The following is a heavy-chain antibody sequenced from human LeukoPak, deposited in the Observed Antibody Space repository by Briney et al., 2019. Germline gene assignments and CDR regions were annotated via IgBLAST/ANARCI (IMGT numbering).Heavy chain of an antibody. CDR3: ARRDPTTVTAFDY. CDR1: GFDFTRDW. D-gene: IGHD4-17*01. Sequence: AESLKISCRFSGFDFTRDWIGWVRLMPGKRLEWMGIIFPDDSDTSYSPSFQGQVTLSADKSISTAYLQWSSLKASDTAIYYCARRDPTTVTAFDYWGQGTLVTVSS. V-gene: IGHV5-51*01. J-gene: IGHJ4*02. CDR2: IFPDDSDT.